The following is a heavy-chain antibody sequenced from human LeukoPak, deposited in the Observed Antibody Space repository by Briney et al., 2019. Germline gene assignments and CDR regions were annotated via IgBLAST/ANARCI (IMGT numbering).Heavy chain of an antibody. CDR1: GFTFSDAW. CDR2: IKSKTDGGTT. J-gene: IGHJ4*02. D-gene: IGHD3-22*01. V-gene: IGHV3-15*01. Sequence: GGSLRLSCADSGFTFSDAWMSWVGQAPGKGLEWVGRIKSKTDGGTTDYAAPVKGRFTISRDDSENTLYLQMNSLKTEDTAVYYCTPYYADSGSQYYFDYWGQGTLVTVSS. CDR3: TPYYADSGSQYYFDY.